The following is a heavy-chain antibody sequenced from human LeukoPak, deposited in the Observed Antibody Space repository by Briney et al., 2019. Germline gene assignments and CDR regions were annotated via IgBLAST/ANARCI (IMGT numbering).Heavy chain of an antibody. CDR1: GGSISSGSYY. V-gene: IGHV4-61*02. Sequence: SETLSLTCTVSGGSISSGSYYWSWIRQPAGKGLEWIGRIYTSGSTYYNPSLKSRVTISVDTSKNQFSLKLSSVTAADTAVYYCARMYYYDSSGYLPLYAFDIWGQGTMVTVSS. CDR2: IYTSGST. D-gene: IGHD3-22*01. CDR3: ARMYYYDSSGYLPLYAFDI. J-gene: IGHJ3*02.